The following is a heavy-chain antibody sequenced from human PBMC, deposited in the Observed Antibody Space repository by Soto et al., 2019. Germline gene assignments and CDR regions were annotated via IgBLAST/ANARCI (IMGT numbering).Heavy chain of an antibody. V-gene: IGHV3-33*01. CDR3: ARDRVVVTSTQDYDYAMDV. D-gene: IGHD2-21*02. CDR1: GFTFSDHG. Sequence: PRLSCAASGFTFSDHGMHWVRQAPGKGLEWVAVVWFDGSNKDYADSVKGRFTISRDNSKNRLRLQMNNLRAEDTAVYYCARDRVVVTSTQDYDYAMDVWGQGTTVTVSS. CDR2: VWFDGSNK. J-gene: IGHJ6*02.